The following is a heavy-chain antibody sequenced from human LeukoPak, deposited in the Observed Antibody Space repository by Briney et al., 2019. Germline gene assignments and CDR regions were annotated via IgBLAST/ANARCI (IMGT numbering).Heavy chain of an antibody. Sequence: SVKVFCKDSGGNFISYDIIWVRQAPGQGREWMGRIIYPCDTANYAQKFQGRVTITTDESTSTAYMELSSLRSEDTAVYYCARARLDGSLGNFDYWGQGTLVTVSS. CDR1: GGNFISYD. J-gene: IGHJ4*02. CDR3: ARARLDGSLGNFDY. CDR2: IIYPCDTA. V-gene: IGHV1-69*05. D-gene: IGHD7-27*01.